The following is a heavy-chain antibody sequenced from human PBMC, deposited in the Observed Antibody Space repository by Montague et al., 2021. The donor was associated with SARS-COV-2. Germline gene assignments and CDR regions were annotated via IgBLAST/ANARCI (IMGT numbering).Heavy chain of an antibody. CDR3: ARCRGGYKSGLYFDY. D-gene: IGHD5-24*01. V-gene: IGHV2-70*17. Sequence: PALVKPTQTLTLTCTFSGFSLSTSVMSVSWIRQPPGKALEWLARIDWDDYEFYSTSLKTRLTISKDTSKNQVVLTMTSMDPVDTATYYCARCRGGYKSGLYFDYWGQGTLVTVSS. CDR2: IDWDDYE. J-gene: IGHJ4*02. CDR1: GFSLSTSVMS.